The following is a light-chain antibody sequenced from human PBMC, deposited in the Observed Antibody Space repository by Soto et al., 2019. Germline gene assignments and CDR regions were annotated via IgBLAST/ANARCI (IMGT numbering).Light chain of an antibody. V-gene: IGKV1-17*01. CDR1: QGIRSG. CDR3: LQYNSYPWT. J-gene: IGKJ1*01. CDR2: DAS. Sequence: DLQMTQSPSSLSASVGDRVTITCRASQGIRSGLGWYQQKPGKAPKPLIYDASSLQSGVPSRFSGSGSGTEFTLTISSLQPEDFATYYCLQYNSYPWTFGQGTKVEIK.